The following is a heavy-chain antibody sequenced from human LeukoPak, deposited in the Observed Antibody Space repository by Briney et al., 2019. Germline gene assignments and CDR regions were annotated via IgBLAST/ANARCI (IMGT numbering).Heavy chain of an antibody. CDR3: ARDWYSGSFLGANWFDP. J-gene: IGHJ5*02. Sequence: GGSLRLSCIASGFTFSDYSMNWVRQAPGKGLEWVSSISSRSRYIYYADSVKGRFTISRDSGKKSLYLEMNSLRADDTAVYYCARDWYSGSFLGANWFDPWGQGTLVTVSS. V-gene: IGHV3-21*01. D-gene: IGHD1-26*01. CDR2: ISSRSRYI. CDR1: GFTFSDYS.